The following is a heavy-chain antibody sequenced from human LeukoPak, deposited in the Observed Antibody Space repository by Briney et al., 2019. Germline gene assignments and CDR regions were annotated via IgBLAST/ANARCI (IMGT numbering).Heavy chain of an antibody. J-gene: IGHJ4*02. CDR1: GFTFSSYS. CDR3: ARDTTGYSSGWYRFDY. V-gene: IGHV3-21*01. Sequence: GGSLRLSCAASGFTFSSYSMNWVRRAPGKGLDWVSSISSSSSYIYYADSVKGRFTISRDNAKNSLYLQMNSLRAEDTAVYYCARDTTGYSSGWYRFDYWGQGTLVTVSS. CDR2: ISSSSSYI. D-gene: IGHD6-19*01.